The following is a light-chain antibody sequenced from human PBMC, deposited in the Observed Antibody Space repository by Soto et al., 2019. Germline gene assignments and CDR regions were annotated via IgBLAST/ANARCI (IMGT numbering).Light chain of an antibody. V-gene: IGKV3-15*01. CDR2: GAS. Sequence: EIGMTQSPATLSVSPGERATLSCRASQSVSSNLAWYQQQPGQAPRLLIYGASTRATGFPARFSGSGSGTEFTLTISSLQSEDFAVYYCQQYNNWPLTFGGGTKV. J-gene: IGKJ4*01. CDR3: QQYNNWPLT. CDR1: QSVSSN.